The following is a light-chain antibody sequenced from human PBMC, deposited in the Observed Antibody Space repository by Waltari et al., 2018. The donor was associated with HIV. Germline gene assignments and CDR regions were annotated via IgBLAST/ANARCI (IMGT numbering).Light chain of an antibody. V-gene: IGKV3-11*01. CDR1: QTASTY. CDR3: QQRSSLPLT. Sequence: DIVLPQSPGTLSSFPGARATISCMASQTASTYLAWYQQKPCQAPRLLIYDASNRSTGIPARFSGSGSGTDFTLTISSLEPEDFAIYYCQQRSSLPLTFGGGTKVEI. J-gene: IGKJ4*01. CDR2: DAS.